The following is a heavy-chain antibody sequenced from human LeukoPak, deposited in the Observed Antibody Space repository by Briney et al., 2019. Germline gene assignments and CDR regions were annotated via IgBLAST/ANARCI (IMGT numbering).Heavy chain of an antibody. D-gene: IGHD5-18*01. V-gene: IGHV3-64*01. CDR2: ISSNGGST. CDR1: GFTFSSYA. J-gene: IGHJ6*03. Sequence: GGSLRLSCAASGFTFSSYAMHWVRQAPGKGLEYVSAISSNGGSTYYANSVKGRFTISRDNSKNTLYLQMGSLRVEDMAVYYCARQRDTAMVTSYYYMDVWGKGTTVTVSS. CDR3: ARQRDTAMVTSYYYMDV.